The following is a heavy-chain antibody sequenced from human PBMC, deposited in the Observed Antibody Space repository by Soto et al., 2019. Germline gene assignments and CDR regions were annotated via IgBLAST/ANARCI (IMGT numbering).Heavy chain of an antibody. D-gene: IGHD1-7*01. J-gene: IGHJ4*02. V-gene: IGHV3-7*03. CDR1: GFTFRTYW. CDR2: IDQHGSQR. Sequence: EVQLVESGGGLVQSGGSLRLACAASGFTFRTYWMNWVRQAPGKGLEWLVNIDQHGSQRYYVDSVKGRFTVSRDNAKNSLYLQMDSLRAEDTAVYYCARGTPTPGIDFWGQGTLVTVSS. CDR3: ARGTPTPGIDF.